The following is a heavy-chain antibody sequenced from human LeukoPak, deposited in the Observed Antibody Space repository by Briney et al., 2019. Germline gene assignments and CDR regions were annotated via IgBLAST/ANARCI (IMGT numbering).Heavy chain of an antibody. CDR1: GFTVSSNY. CDR2: IYSGGST. D-gene: IGHD3-10*01. CDR3: ARLPGYYYGSGSYFTD. J-gene: IGHJ4*02. V-gene: IGHV3-66*01. Sequence: PGGSLRLSCAASGFTVSSNYMSWVRQAPGKGLEWVSVIYSGGSTYYADSVKGRFTISRDNSKNTLYPQMNSLRAEDTAVYYCARLPGYYYGSGSYFTDWGQGTLVTVSS.